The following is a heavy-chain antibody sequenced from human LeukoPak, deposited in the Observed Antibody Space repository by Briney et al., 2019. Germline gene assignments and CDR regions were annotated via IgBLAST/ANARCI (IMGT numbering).Heavy chain of an antibody. J-gene: IGHJ4*02. CDR2: INPSGAPT. V-gene: IGHV1-46*01. Sequence: ASVKVSCKASGYTFSTYLMHWVRQAPGQGFEWMGIINPSGAPTTYAQKFQGRVTMTRDMSTSTVYMELSSLTFDDTAIYYCARASTGSGAIDYWGQGNLVTVSS. CDR3: ARASTGSGAIDY. CDR1: GYTFSTYL. D-gene: IGHD3-10*01.